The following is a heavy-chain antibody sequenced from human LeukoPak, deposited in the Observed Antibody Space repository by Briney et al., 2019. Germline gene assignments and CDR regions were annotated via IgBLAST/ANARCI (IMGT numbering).Heavy chain of an antibody. CDR1: GFTFSSYW. CDR3: AREGAGYSSGEYYYYMDV. J-gene: IGHJ6*03. Sequence: GGSPRLSCAASGFTFSSYWMSWVRQAPGEGLEWVSSISSSSSYIYYADSVKGRFTISRDNAKNSLYLQMNSLRAEDTAVYYCAREGAGYSSGEYYYYMDVWGKGTTVTVSS. D-gene: IGHD6-25*01. CDR2: ISSSSSYI. V-gene: IGHV3-21*01.